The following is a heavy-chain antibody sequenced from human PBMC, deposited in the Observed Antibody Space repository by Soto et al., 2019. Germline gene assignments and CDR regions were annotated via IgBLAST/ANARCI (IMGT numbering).Heavy chain of an antibody. V-gene: IGHV3-23*01. CDR3: AKDQERGYWNY. CDR2: ISGSGGST. Sequence: VGSLRLSCAASGFTFSSYAMSWVRQAPGKGLEWVSAISGSGGSTYYADSVKGRFTISRDNSKNTLYLQMNSLRAEDTAVYYCAKDQERGYWNYWGQGTLVTVSS. D-gene: IGHD3-22*01. J-gene: IGHJ4*02. CDR1: GFTFSSYA.